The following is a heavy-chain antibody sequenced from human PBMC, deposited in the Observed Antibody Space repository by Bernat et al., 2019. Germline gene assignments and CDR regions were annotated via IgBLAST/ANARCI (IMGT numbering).Heavy chain of an antibody. CDR1: GFTFSSYW. CDR2: IKQDGSEN. CDR3: ARDAKLQRGKFDY. V-gene: IGHV3-7*01. Sequence: EVQLVESGGGLVQPGGSLRLSCAASGFTFSSYWMSWVRQAPGKGLEGVANIKQDGSENYYVDSVKGRFTISRDNAKNSLYLQMNSLRAEDTAVYYCARDAKLQRGKFDYWGQGTLVTVSS. J-gene: IGHJ4*02.